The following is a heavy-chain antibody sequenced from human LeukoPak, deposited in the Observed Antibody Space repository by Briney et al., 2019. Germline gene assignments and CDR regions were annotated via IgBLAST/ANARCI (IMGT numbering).Heavy chain of an antibody. J-gene: IGHJ6*03. CDR2: IIPIFGTA. D-gene: IGHD3-10*01. CDR1: GGTFSSYA. Sequence: ASVKVSCKASGGTFSSYAISWVRQAPGQGLEWMGGIIPIFGTANYAQKFQGRVTITTDESTSTAYMELSSLRSEDTAVYYCARADPPRGDYYYMDVWGKGTTVTVSS. CDR3: ARADPPRGDYYYMDV. V-gene: IGHV1-69*05.